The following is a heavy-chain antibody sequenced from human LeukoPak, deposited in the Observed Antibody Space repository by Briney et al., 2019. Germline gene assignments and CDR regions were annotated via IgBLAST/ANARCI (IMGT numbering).Heavy chain of an antibody. D-gene: IGHD6-6*01. CDR1: GSTFSDYW. V-gene: IGHV3-7*01. CDR3: ARRGGSSSRRSPIDY. CDR2: IKQDGSQR. J-gene: IGHJ4*02. Sequence: GGSLRLSCTASGSTFSDYWMTWVRQAPGKGPEWVANIKQDGSQRYYVDSVRGRFTISRDNAKNSLFLQMNGLRAEDTAVYYCARRGGSSSRRSPIDYWGQGTLVTVSS.